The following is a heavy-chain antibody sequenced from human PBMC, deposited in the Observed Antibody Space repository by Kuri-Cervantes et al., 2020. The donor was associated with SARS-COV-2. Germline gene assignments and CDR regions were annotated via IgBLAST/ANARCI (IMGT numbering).Heavy chain of an antibody. CDR1: GGSISSYY. D-gene: IGHD6-13*01. Sequence: GSLRLSCTVSGGSISSYYWSWIRQPPGKGLEWIGYIYYSGSTNYNPSLKSRVTISVDTSKNQFSLKLSSVTAADTAVYYCARDNGSFRITAAGIDAFDIWGQGTMVTVSS. J-gene: IGHJ3*02. CDR2: IYYSGST. V-gene: IGHV4-59*01. CDR3: ARDNGSFRITAAGIDAFDI.